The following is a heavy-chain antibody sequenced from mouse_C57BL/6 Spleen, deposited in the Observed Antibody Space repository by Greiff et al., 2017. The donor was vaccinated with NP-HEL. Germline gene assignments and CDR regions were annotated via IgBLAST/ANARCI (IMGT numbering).Heavy chain of an antibody. V-gene: IGHV1-69*01. D-gene: IGHD2-4*01. CDR2: IDPSDSYT. CDR1: GYTFTSYW. J-gene: IGHJ1*03. Sequence: QVHLQQPGAELVMPGASVKLSCKASGYTFTSYWMHWVKQRPGQGLEWIGEIDPSDSYTNYNQKFKGKSTLTVDKSSSTAYMQLSSLTSEDSAVYYCARRALTMINWYFDVWGTGTTVTVSS. CDR3: ARRALTMINWYFDV.